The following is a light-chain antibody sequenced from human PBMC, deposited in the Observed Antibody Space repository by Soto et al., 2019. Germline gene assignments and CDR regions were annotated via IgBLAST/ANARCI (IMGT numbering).Light chain of an antibody. CDR1: SRDVGAYNF. J-gene: IGLJ2*01. Sequence: QSALTQPASVSESAGQSITISCSGTSRDVGAYNFVSWYQQHPGPAPKLIIFDVRNRPSGISSRFSGSKSGNTASLTISGLQAEDEGDYYCCAYTARSTLVFGGGTQLTVL. V-gene: IGLV2-14*03. CDR2: DVR. CDR3: CAYTARSTLV.